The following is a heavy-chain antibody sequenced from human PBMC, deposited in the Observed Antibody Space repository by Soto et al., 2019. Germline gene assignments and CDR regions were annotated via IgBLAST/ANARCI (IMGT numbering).Heavy chain of an antibody. J-gene: IGHJ5*02. CDR2: ISYDVSNT. CDR1: GVSFNSYD. CDR3: ARISRYCSGGDCNA. V-gene: IGHV3-30*03. D-gene: IGHD2-15*01. Sequence: PGGSLRLSCAASGVSFNSYDMHWVRQAPGKGPEWVAIISYDVSNTYYSDSVRGRFTISRDNSKDTLYLQMHSLRSEDTAIYYCARISRYCSGGDCNAWGQGTQVTVS.